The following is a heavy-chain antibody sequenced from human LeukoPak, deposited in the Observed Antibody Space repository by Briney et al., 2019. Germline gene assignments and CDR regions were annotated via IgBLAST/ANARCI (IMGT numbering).Heavy chain of an antibody. CDR3: ARGDYGDYLFQH. D-gene: IGHD4-17*01. CDR2: INPFSGGT. CDR1: GNTFTGGYY. J-gene: IGHJ1*01. Sequence: GASVKVSCKASGNTFTGGYYIHWVRQAPGQGLEWMGWINPFSGGTKFAQNFQGRVTMTRDTSITTAYMEMSRLTSDDAAVYYCARGDYGDYLFQHWGQGTLVTVSS. V-gene: IGHV1-2*02.